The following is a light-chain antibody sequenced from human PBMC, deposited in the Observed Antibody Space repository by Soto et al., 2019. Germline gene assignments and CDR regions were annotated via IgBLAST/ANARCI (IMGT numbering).Light chain of an antibody. CDR2: GAS. CDR1: QRVSSRF. J-gene: IGKJ2*01. Sequence: EIVLTQSPGTLSLSPGERATLSCRASQRVSSRFLVWYQQKPGQAPRLLMYGASRRATGIPDRFSGTGSGTDFTLTISRLEPEDFAVYYCQQYGSSPYTFGLGTKLEIK. V-gene: IGKV3-20*01. CDR3: QQYGSSPYT.